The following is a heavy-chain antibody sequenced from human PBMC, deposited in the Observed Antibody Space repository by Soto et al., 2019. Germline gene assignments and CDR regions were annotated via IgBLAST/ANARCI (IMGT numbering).Heavy chain of an antibody. CDR3: ARGDIVLVPASEGNWFDP. CDR2: INPDAGAT. V-gene: IGHV1-46*01. Sequence: QVQLVQSGAEVKKPGASVTLSCKASAYSFTTYHIHWVRQAPGQGLEWMGLINPDAGATNYAQWFHVRLILTRDTSTSTVYMELRSLRFDDTAVYYWARGDIVLVPASEGNWFDPWGQGTLVTVSS. CDR1: AYSFTTYH. D-gene: IGHD2-2*01. J-gene: IGHJ5*02.